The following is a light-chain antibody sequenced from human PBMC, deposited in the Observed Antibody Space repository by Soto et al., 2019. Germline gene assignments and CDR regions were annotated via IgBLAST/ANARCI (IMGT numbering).Light chain of an antibody. CDR1: QSISSY. J-gene: IGKJ2*01. CDR2: AAS. CDR3: QQSYSTPHT. V-gene: IGKV1-39*01. Sequence: DIQMNQSPSSLSASVGDRVTITCRASQSISSYLNWYQQKPGKAPKLLIYAASSLQSGVPSRFSGSGSGTDFTLTISSLKPEDYATYYCQQSYSTPHTVGQGTKLEIK.